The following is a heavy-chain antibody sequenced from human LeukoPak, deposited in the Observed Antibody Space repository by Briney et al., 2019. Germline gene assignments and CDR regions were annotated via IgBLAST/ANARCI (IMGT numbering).Heavy chain of an antibody. Sequence: GGSLRLSCAASGFTFDDYAMHWVRQTPGKGLEWVSLISGDGGNTYYADSLKGRFTISRDNAKNTLYLQMNSLRAEDTAVYYCARVRATFSPHFDNWGQGTLVTVSS. CDR2: ISGDGGNT. V-gene: IGHV3-43*02. J-gene: IGHJ4*02. CDR3: ARVRATFSPHFDN. CDR1: GFTFDDYA. D-gene: IGHD5-12*01.